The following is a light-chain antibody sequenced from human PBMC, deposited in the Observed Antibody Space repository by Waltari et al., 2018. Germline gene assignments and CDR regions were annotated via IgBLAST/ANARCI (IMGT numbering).Light chain of an antibody. CDR2: GNI. CDR1: SCYTSAGHA. Sequence: SVLPPQPSVSWATGERVITPSSCGSCYTSAGHAAHWYQHLPGTAPRLLIYGNINRPSGVPDRFSGSKSGTSASLAITGLQAEDEADYYCQSYDNSLSGWVFGGGTKLTVL. V-gene: IGLV1-40*01. J-gene: IGLJ3*02. CDR3: QSYDNSLSGWV.